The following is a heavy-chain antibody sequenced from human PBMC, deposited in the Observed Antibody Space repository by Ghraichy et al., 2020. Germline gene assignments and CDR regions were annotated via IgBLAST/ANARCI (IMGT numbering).Heavy chain of an antibody. J-gene: IGHJ4*02. CDR3: ARMGDSDYADFDY. D-gene: IGHD4-11*01. Sequence: PETLSLTCTVSGGSISSYYWSWIRQPPGKGLEWIGYIYYSGSTNYNPSLKSRVTISVDTSKNQFSLKLSSVTAADTAVYYCARMGDSDYADFDYWGPGTLVTVSS. CDR2: IYYSGST. CDR1: GGSISSYY. V-gene: IGHV4-59*01.